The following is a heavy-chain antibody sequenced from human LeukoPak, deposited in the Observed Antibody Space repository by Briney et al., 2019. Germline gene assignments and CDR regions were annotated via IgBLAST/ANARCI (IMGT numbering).Heavy chain of an antibody. Sequence: SETLSLTCTVSGGSISSSSYYWGWIRQPPGKGLEWIGSIYYSGSTYYNPSLKSRVTISVDTSKNQFSLKLSSVTAADTAVYYCARQGGQQEIDYWGQGTLVTVSS. CDR1: GGSISSSSYY. CDR2: IYYSGST. V-gene: IGHV4-39*01. CDR3: ARQGGQQEIDY. D-gene: IGHD6-13*01. J-gene: IGHJ4*02.